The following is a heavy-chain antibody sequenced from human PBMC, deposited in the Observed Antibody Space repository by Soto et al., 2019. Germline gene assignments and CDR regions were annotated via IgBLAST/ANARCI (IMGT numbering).Heavy chain of an antibody. CDR3: TSLQNSYGTDS. Sequence: QVHLRESGPGLVKPSETLSLTCSVSGASMRSYYWSWVRQAPGRGLEWIGYASYSGTSNFNPSLKXXGXXSLGLPESQFKQFTLHLTSVPAAASPVYYCTSLQNSYGTDSWGQGTTVTVSS. CDR1: GASMRSYY. J-gene: IGHJ6*02. V-gene: IGHV4-59*08. CDR2: ASYSGTS.